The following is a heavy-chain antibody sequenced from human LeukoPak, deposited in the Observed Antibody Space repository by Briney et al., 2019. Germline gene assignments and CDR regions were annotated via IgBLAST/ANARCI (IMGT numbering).Heavy chain of an antibody. CDR1: GFTFSSYA. Sequence: GGSLRLSCAASGFTFSSYAMSWVRQAPGKGLEWLSDISGSGGSPYYADSVKGRFTISRDNSKNTLYLQINSLRAEDTAVYYCAKPQYYYDTRRYSAGDHWGQGTLVTVSS. D-gene: IGHD3-22*01. J-gene: IGHJ4*02. V-gene: IGHV3-23*01. CDR3: AKPQYYYDTRRYSAGDH. CDR2: ISGSGGSP.